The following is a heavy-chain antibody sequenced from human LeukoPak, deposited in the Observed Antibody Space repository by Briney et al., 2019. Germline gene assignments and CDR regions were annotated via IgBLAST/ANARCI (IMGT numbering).Heavy chain of an antibody. Sequence: ASVKVSCKASGYTFSSYYMHWVRQAPGQGLEWMGIINPSGGSTSYAQKFQGRVTMTRDTSTSTVYMELSRLRSDDTAVYYCATISGAYGGNDAFDIWGQGTMVTVSS. V-gene: IGHV1-46*01. CDR3: ATISGAYGGNDAFDI. D-gene: IGHD4-23*01. J-gene: IGHJ3*02. CDR1: GYTFSSYY. CDR2: INPSGGST.